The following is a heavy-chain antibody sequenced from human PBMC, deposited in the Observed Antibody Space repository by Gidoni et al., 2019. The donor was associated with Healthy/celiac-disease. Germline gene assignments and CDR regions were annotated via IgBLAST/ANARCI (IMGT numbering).Heavy chain of an antibody. Sequence: EVQLVESGGGLVQPGGSLRLSCAASGFTFSSYSMNWVRQAPGKGLEWVSYISSSSSTIYYADSVKGRFTISRDNAKNSLYLQMNSLRDEDTAVYYCCRSLAGLAWSTFDYWGQGTLVTVSS. CDR3: CRSLAGLAWSTFDY. V-gene: IGHV3-48*02. D-gene: IGHD6-19*01. CDR1: GFTFSSYS. CDR2: ISSSSSTI. J-gene: IGHJ4*02.